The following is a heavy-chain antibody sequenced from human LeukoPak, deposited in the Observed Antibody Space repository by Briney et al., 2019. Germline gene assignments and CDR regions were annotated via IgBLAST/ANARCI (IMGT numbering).Heavy chain of an antibody. Sequence: SETLSLTCTVSGGSISSGGYYWSWIRQHPGKGLEWIGYIYYSGSTYYNPSLKSRVTISVDTSKNQFSLKLSSVTAADTAVYYCARDPKYYYGSGSYQRGAFDIWGQGTMVTVSS. CDR3: ARDPKYYYGSGSYQRGAFDI. J-gene: IGHJ3*02. V-gene: IGHV4-31*03. CDR2: IYYSGST. D-gene: IGHD3-10*01. CDR1: GGSISSGGYY.